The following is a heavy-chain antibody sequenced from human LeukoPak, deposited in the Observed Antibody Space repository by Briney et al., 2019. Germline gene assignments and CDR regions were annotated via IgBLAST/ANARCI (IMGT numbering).Heavy chain of an antibody. CDR3: ARDLGFSSEDL. V-gene: IGHV3-7*01. CDR1: GFTFSNYF. Sequence: GGSLRLSCAASGFTFSNYFMSWVSQAPGKGLEWVANIRQDGNDKYYVDSVKGRFNIHRDNAKNLLYLQMDSLRVEDTAVYYCARDLGFSSEDLWGQGTLVIVSS. D-gene: IGHD6-19*01. CDR2: IRQDGNDK. J-gene: IGHJ4*02.